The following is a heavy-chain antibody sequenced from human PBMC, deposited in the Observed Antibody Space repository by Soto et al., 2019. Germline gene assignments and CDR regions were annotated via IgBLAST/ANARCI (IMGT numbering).Heavy chain of an antibody. V-gene: IGHV2-5*02. CDR2: IYWDGDK. CDR1: GFSLSTSGVG. J-gene: IGHJ4*02. D-gene: IGHD1-26*01. CDR3: AHTEVVGATFSY. Sequence: QITLKESGPPLVKPTQTLTLTCTFSGFSLSTSGVGVGWIRQSPGKALEWLAFIYWDGDKRYSPSLKSRLTPTQDTSKTKVVLSMPNIDPVDTATYYCAHTEVVGATFSYWGQGTLVTVSS.